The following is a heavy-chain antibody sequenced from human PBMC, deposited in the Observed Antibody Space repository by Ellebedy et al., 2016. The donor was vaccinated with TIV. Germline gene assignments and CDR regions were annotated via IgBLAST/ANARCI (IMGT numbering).Heavy chain of an antibody. CDR2: RYPGEYDT. CDR1: GYSFTSYW. CDR3: ARLDGGSYYPF. D-gene: IGHD2-15*01. V-gene: IGHV5-51*01. Sequence: GESLKISCKGSGYSFTSYWICWVRQMPGKGLDCMGIRYPGEYDTRYSPSFQGQVTISADKSISTAYLQWSSLKASDTAMYYCARLDGGSYYPFWGQGTLVTVSS. J-gene: IGHJ4*02.